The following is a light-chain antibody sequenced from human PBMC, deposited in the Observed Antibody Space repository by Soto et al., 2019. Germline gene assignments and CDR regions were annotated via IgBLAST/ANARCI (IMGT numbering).Light chain of an antibody. CDR3: QSYDSSLSGFYV. CDR2: GNS. J-gene: IGLJ1*01. Sequence: QSVLTQPPSVSGAPGQRVTISCTGSSSNIGAGYDVHWYQQLPGTAPKLLIYGNSNRPSGVPDRFSGSKSGPSASLAITGRQADDEADYYCQSYDSSLSGFYVFASGTKLTVL. V-gene: IGLV1-40*01. CDR1: SSNIGAGYD.